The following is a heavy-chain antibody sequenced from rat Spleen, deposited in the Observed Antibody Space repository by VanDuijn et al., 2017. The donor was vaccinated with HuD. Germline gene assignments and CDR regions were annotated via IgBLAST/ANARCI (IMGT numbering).Heavy chain of an antibody. V-gene: IGHV5-20*01. CDR1: GFTFSDYD. Sequence: EVQLVESGGGLVQPGRSLKLSCAASGFTFSDYDMAWVRQAPTKGLEWVASISYDGSSTYYRDSVKGRFTISRDNAKSTLYLQMDSLRSEDTATYYCTIGSHYHDVPYYYEYWGQGVMVTVSA. CDR2: ISYDGSST. CDR3: TIGSHYHDVPYYYEY. D-gene: IGHD1-12*02. J-gene: IGHJ2*01.